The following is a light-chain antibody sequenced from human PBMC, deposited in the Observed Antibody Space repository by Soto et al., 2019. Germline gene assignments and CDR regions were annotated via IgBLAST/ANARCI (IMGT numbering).Light chain of an antibody. CDR3: QQYGSSPYT. CDR2: GAS. Sequence: EIVLTQSPGTLSLSPGERATLSCRASQSVSSNYLAWYQQKTGQAPRLLIYGASSRATGIPDRFSGSGSGTEFTLTISRLEPEDFAMYYCQQYGSSPYTFGQGTKLEIK. V-gene: IGKV3-20*01. CDR1: QSVSSNY. J-gene: IGKJ2*01.